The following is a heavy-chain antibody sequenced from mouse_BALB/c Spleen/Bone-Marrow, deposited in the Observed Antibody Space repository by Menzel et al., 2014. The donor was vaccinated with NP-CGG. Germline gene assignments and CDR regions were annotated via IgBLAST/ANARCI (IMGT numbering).Heavy chain of an antibody. J-gene: IGHJ3*01. D-gene: IGHD1-1*01. CDR2: INPDSSTI. V-gene: IGHV4-1*02. Sequence: VQLKESGGGLVQPGGSLKLSCAASGFDFSRYWMSWVRQAPGKGLEWIGEINPDSSTINYTPSLKDRFIISRDNAKNTLYLQMSKVRSEDTALYYCARLSYYGRFAYWGQGTLVTVSA. CDR1: GFDFSRYW. CDR3: ARLSYYGRFAY.